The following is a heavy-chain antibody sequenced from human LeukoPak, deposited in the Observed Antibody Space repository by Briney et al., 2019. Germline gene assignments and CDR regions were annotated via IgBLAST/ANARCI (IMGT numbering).Heavy chain of an antibody. D-gene: IGHD3-9*01. CDR3: AKTPASRITILDY. J-gene: IGHJ4*02. V-gene: IGHV3-23*01. CDR2: ISGSGAGT. CDR1: GFTFNIHA. Sequence: GGSLRLSCAASGFTFNIHAMSWVRQAPGKGLEWISAISGSGAGTYYVDSVKGRFTISRDNSKNTVHLQMNSQRAEDTAVYYCAKTPASRITILDYWGQGTLVTVSS.